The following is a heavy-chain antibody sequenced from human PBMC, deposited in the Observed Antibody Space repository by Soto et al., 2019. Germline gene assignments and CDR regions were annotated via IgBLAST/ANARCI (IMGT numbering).Heavy chain of an antibody. CDR3: TRLYYYYYMDV. Sequence: QVQLQESGPGLVKPSETLSLTCTVSGGSISSYYWSWIRQPPGKGLEWIGYIYYSGSTNYNPSLKSRVTISVDTSKNQFSLKLSSVTAADTAVYYSTRLYYYYYMDVWGKGTTVTVSS. J-gene: IGHJ6*03. CDR1: GGSISSYY. V-gene: IGHV4-59*08. CDR2: IYYSGST.